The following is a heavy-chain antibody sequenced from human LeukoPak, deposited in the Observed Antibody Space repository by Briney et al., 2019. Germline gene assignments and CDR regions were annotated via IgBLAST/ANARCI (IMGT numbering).Heavy chain of an antibody. CDR2: INHSGST. Sequence: SETLSLTCAVYGGSFSGYYWSWIRQPPGKGLEWIGEINHSGSTNYNPSLKGRVTISVDTSKNQFSLKLSSVTAADTAVYYCARGLDGSGSYYKDDYWGQGTLVTVSS. CDR3: ARGLDGSGSYYKDDY. CDR1: GGSFSGYY. V-gene: IGHV4-34*01. D-gene: IGHD3-10*01. J-gene: IGHJ4*02.